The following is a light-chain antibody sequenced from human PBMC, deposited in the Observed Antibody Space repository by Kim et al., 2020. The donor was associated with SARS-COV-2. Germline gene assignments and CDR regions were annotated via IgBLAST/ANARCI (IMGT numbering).Light chain of an antibody. Sequence: SITISRAETSSDVGGYKYVSWYQQRPGKAPKLVIYEVGNRPSGVSIRFSGSKSGNTASLTISGLQAEDEADYYCSSYIRGSTNYVFGTGTKVTVL. CDR2: EVG. CDR3: SSYIRGSTNYV. J-gene: IGLJ1*01. V-gene: IGLV2-14*01. CDR1: SSDVGGYKY.